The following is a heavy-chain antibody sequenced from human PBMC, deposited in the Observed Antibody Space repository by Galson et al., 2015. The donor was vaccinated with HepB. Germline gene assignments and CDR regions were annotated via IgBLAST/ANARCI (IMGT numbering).Heavy chain of an antibody. V-gene: IGHV1-69*13. D-gene: IGHD2-21*01. J-gene: IGHJ1*01. CDR2: IIPIFGTA. CDR1: GGTFNSYA. CDR3: ARVNDCGGDCYRYFQH. Sequence: SVKVSCKASGGTFNSYAISWVRQAPGQGLEWMGGIIPIFGTANYAQKFQGRVTITADESTSTAYMELSSLRSEDTAVYYCARVNDCGGDCYRYFQHWGQGTLSPSPQ.